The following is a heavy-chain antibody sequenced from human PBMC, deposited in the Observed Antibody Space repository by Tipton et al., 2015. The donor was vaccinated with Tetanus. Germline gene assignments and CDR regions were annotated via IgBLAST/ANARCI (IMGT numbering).Heavy chain of an antibody. CDR1: GYTFTGYD. V-gene: IGHV1-18*01. Sequence: QLVQSGAEVKRPGASVKVSCKSSGYTFTGYDVSWVRHAPGQGLEWMGWINTHNGDTDYAQRFQGRVTMTTDTSTSTAYMELRGLRSDDAAVFYCARERHLDYWGQGTLVTVSS. J-gene: IGHJ4*02. CDR3: ARERHLDY. CDR2: INTHNGDT.